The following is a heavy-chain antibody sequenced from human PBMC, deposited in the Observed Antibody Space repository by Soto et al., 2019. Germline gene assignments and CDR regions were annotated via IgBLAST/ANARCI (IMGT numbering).Heavy chain of an antibody. CDR2: ISPYNGDT. CDR1: GYTFTLFG. CDR3: ARVGQYRYFDY. J-gene: IGHJ4*02. D-gene: IGHD2-2*02. V-gene: IGHV1-18*01. Sequence: QVQLVQSGAEVKKPGASVKVSCTTSGYTFTLFGITWVRQAPGQGLEWMGWISPYNGDTKYAEKLEGRVTLTTDTSTDTAYMELTSLTSDDTAEYYCARVGQYRYFDYLGQGTLVTVSS.